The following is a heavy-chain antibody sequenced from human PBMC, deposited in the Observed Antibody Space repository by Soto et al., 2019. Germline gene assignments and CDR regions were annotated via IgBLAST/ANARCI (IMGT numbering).Heavy chain of an antibody. Sequence: QVELVESGGGVVRPGKSLTVSCTGSGFVFGGFGMHWVRQTPGKGLEWLGMASYDGTYKYFADSVKGRFDTSRDNGMNTVYLQMDNLRVEDTAVYYCARGGDVLDYWGRGTLVTVSS. D-gene: IGHD3-16*01. V-gene: IGHV3-30*03. CDR3: ARGGDVLDY. CDR2: ASYDGTYK. J-gene: IGHJ4*02. CDR1: GFVFGGFG.